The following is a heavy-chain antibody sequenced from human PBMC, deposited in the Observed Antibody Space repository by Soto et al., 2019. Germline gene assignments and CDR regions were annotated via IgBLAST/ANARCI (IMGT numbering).Heavy chain of an antibody. CDR2: SNSYNGDT. J-gene: IGHJ4*02. Sequence: QVQLVQSGAEVKKPGASVKVSCKASGYNLTNYGISWVRQAPGQGLQWMGWSNSYNGDTNNAHNFQDRVSMTTDTSTSTAYLELSSLRSDDTAVYYCARDRYNYGSFDYWGQGSLVTVSS. CDR3: ARDRYNYGSFDY. V-gene: IGHV1-18*01. CDR1: GYNLTNYG. D-gene: IGHD1-1*01.